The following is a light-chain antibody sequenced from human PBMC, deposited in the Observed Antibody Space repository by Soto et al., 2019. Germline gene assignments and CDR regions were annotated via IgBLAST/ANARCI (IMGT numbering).Light chain of an antibody. Sequence: QSALTQPPSASGSPGQSVTISCTGTSSDVGGYNYVSWYQQHPGKAPKVMIYEVSKRPSGVPDRFSGSKSGNTASLTVSGIQAEDEADYYCSSYAGGNNLVFGGGTKLTVL. CDR2: EVS. CDR3: SSYAGGNNLV. J-gene: IGLJ2*01. V-gene: IGLV2-8*01. CDR1: SSDVGGYNY.